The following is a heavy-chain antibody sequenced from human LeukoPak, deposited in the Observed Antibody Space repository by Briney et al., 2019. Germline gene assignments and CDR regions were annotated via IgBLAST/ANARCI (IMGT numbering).Heavy chain of an antibody. J-gene: IGHJ4*02. CDR1: GYTFTGYF. CDR3: ARGLSYYGSGSSPYYFDY. V-gene: IGHV1-2*02. D-gene: IGHD3-10*01. CDR2: INPNSGGT. Sequence: GASVKVSCKASGYTFTGYFMHWVRQAPGQGLEWMGWINPNSGGTNFAQKFQGRVTMARDTSISTAYMELSRLRSDDTAVYYCARGLSYYGSGSSPYYFDYWGQGTLVTVSS.